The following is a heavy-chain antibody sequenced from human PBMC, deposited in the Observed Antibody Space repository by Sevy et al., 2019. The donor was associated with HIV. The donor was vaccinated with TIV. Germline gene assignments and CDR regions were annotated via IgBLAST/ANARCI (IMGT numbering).Heavy chain of an antibody. CDR1: GYTFTDYY. CDR3: ARTVYIRDFYFDY. J-gene: IGHJ4*02. V-gene: IGHV1-2*02. D-gene: IGHD1-20*01. CDR2: INPNSGGT. Sequence: ASVKVSCKASGYTFTDYYIHWVRQALGQGLEWMGWINPNSGGTNYAQRFQGRVTMTRTTSISTAYMELSRLRSDDTAVYYCARTVYIRDFYFDYWGQGTLVTVSS.